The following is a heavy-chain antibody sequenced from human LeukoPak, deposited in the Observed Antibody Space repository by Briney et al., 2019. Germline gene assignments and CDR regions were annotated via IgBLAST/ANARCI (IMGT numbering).Heavy chain of an antibody. D-gene: IGHD3-10*01. CDR3: ARGRSSIWFGELLRNNWFDP. Sequence: SGTLSLTCAVYGGSFSGYYWSWIRQPPGKGLEWIGEINHSGSTNYNPSLKSRVTISVDTSKNQFSLKLSSVTAADTAVYYCARGRSSIWFGELLRNNWFDPWGQGTLVTVSS. J-gene: IGHJ5*02. CDR1: GGSFSGYY. CDR2: INHSGST. V-gene: IGHV4-34*01.